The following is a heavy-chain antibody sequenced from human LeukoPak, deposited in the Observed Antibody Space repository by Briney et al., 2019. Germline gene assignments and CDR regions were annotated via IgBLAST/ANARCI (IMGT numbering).Heavy chain of an antibody. CDR2: ISSSSSSI. Sequence: GGSLRLSCAASGFTFSSYSMNWVRQAPGKGLEWVSLISSSSSSIFYTDSVKGRFTISRDNSKNTLSLQMNSLRAEDTAVYYCARVLSDSNGWYHFDYWGQGTLVTVSS. J-gene: IGHJ4*02. CDR1: GFTFSSYS. CDR3: ARVLSDSNGWYHFDY. V-gene: IGHV3-21*04. D-gene: IGHD6-19*01.